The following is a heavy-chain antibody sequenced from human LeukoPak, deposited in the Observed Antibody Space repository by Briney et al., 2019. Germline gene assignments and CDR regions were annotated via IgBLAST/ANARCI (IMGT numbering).Heavy chain of an antibody. V-gene: IGHV7-4-1*02. CDR1: GYTFTSYA. CDR3: ASQYGDYVWFDP. J-gene: IGHJ5*02. D-gene: IGHD4-17*01. Sequence: ASVKVSCKASGYTFTSYAMNWVRQAPGQGLQWMGWINTNTGNPTYAQGFTGRFVFSLVTSVNTAYLQISSLEAEDTAVYYCASQYGDYVWFDPWGQGTLVTVSS. CDR2: INTNTGNP.